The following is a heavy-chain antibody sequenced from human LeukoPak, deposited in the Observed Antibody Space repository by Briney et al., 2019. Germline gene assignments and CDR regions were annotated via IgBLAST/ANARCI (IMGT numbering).Heavy chain of an antibody. Sequence: SETLSLTCTVSGGSISSYYWSWIRQPPGKGLEWIGYIYYSGSTNYNPSLRSRVTISVDTSKSQFSLKLSSVTAADTAVYYCARLGGYGYFDYWGQGTLVTVSS. V-gene: IGHV4-59*01. CDR3: ARLGGYGYFDY. CDR2: IYYSGST. J-gene: IGHJ4*02. CDR1: GGSISSYY. D-gene: IGHD5-12*01.